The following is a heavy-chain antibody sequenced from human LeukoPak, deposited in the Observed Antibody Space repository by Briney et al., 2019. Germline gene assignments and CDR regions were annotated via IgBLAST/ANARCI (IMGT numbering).Heavy chain of an antibody. CDR3: AKSLGSVVVTANDY. J-gene: IGHJ4*02. CDR1: GFTFGSYS. Sequence: PGGSLRLSCAASGFTFGSYSMNWVRQAPGKGLQWVSYISSSSSTIYYADSVKGRFTISRDNAKNSLYLQMNSLRAEDTAIYYCAKSLGSVVVTANDYWGQRTPVTVSS. CDR2: ISSSSSTI. V-gene: IGHV3-48*04. D-gene: IGHD2-21*02.